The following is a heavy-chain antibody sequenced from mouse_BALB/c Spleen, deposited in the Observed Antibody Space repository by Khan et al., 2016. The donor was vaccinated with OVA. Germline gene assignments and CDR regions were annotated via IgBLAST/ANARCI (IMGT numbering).Heavy chain of an antibody. J-gene: IGHJ2*01. CDR3: ARTARMKY. CDR1: GYSITSGYG. CDR2: ISYSGST. V-gene: IGHV3-2*02. Sequence: EVKLLESGPGLVKPSQSLSLTCTVTGYSITSGYGWNWIRQFPGNKLEWMGYISYSGSTNYNPSLKRRISITRDTSKNQFFLQLNSVTTEDTATYYCARTARMKYWGQGTTLTVSS. D-gene: IGHD1-2*01.